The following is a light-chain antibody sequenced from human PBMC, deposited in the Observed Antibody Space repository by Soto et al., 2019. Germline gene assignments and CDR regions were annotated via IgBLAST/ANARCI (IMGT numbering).Light chain of an antibody. J-gene: IGKJ1*01. V-gene: IGKV1-5*01. CDR1: QSIDRW. CDR2: HAS. CDR3: QHYNSYGT. Sequence: DIQMTQYPSTLPASVGDRVTITCRASQSIDRWLAWYQQRPGKAPKILIYHASGLETGVPSRFSGSGSGTEFTLTISSLQPDDFATYYCQHYNSYGTFGQVTKAAIK.